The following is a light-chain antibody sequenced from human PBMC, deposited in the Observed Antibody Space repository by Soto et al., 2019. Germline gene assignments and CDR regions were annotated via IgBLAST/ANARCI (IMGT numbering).Light chain of an antibody. CDR2: GAS. Sequence: EIVLTQSPGTLSLSPWDRSTIYCSASQTVIRNYLAWHQQKPGQTPRLLVYGASSRATGIPDRFSGSGSGTDFTLTISRLEPEDFAVYYCQQHGGSPITFGQGTRLEIK. V-gene: IGKV3-20*01. CDR1: QTVIRNY. CDR3: QQHGGSPIT. J-gene: IGKJ5*01.